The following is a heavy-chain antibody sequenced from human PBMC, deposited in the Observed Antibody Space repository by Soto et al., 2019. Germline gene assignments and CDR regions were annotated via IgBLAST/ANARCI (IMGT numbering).Heavy chain of an antibody. CDR1: GGTFSSYA. V-gene: IGHV1-69*13. CDR2: IITIFCTA. CDR3: ARDSADYDFWSGYYNTLRENWFDP. Sequence: SVKVSCKASGGTFSSYAISWVRQAPGQGLEWMGGIITIFCTANYAQKFQGRVTITADESTSTAYMELSSLRSEDTAVYYCARDSADYDFWSGYYNTLRENWFDPWGQGTLVTVSS. D-gene: IGHD3-3*01. J-gene: IGHJ5*02.